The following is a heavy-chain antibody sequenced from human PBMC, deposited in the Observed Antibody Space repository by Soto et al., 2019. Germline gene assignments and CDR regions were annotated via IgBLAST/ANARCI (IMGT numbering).Heavy chain of an antibody. CDR2: INSDGSTT. CDR1: GFNLSYYW. CDR3: ANFYSGSYSTY. D-gene: IGHD1-26*01. Sequence: GSLRLSCTASGFNLSYYWMHWVRQAPGKGLVWVSRINSDGSTTNYADSVKGRFTSSRDNAKNTLYLEMNSLRAEDTAVYYCANFYSGSYSTYWGQGTLVTVSS. J-gene: IGHJ4*02. V-gene: IGHV3-74*01.